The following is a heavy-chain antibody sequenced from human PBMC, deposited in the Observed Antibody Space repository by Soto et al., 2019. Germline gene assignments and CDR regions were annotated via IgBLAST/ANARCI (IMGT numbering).Heavy chain of an antibody. CDR2: ISYDGSIK. CDR3: AKEGGALHSRKGFDN. D-gene: IGHD1-26*01. J-gene: IGHJ4*02. Sequence: QVQLVESGGGVVQPGMSLRLSCAASGFTFSSYGMHWVRQAPGKGLEWVAVISYDGSIKYYADSVKGRLTISRDNSKNTLFLQMNSLRVEDTAVYSCAKEGGALHSRKGFDNWGQGTPVTVSS. CDR1: GFTFSSYG. V-gene: IGHV3-30*18.